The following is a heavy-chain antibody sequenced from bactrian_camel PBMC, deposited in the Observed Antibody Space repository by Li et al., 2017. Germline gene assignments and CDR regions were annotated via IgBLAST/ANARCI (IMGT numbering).Heavy chain of an antibody. CDR3: GADPAMTVCYLRDGEGDPGALFDY. D-gene: IGHD2*01. CDR1: GYNYGSYC. Sequence: HVQLVESGGGSVQAGGSLRLSCVVGGYNYGSYCMGWFRQAPGKEREAVAALNGDGTTSYADYVKGRFSISKDNAKNTLYLQMDSLKPEDTAMYHCGADPAMTVCYLRDGEGDPGALFDYWGQGTQVTVS. V-gene: IGHV3S55*01. CDR2: LNGDGTT. J-gene: IGHJ4*01.